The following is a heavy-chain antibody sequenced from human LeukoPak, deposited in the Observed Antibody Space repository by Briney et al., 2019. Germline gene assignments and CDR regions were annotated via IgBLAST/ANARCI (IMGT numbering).Heavy chain of an antibody. CDR3: ARDRKVRGSSWYNVYYFDY. J-gene: IGHJ4*02. CDR1: GFTFSSYE. D-gene: IGHD6-13*01. CDR2: ISSRGSTI. Sequence: GGSLRLSCAAPGFTFSSYEMNWVRQAPGKGLEWVSYISSRGSTIYYADSVKGRFTISRDNAKNSLYLQMNSLRAEDTAVYYCARDRKVRGSSWYNVYYFDYWGQGTLVTVSS. V-gene: IGHV3-48*03.